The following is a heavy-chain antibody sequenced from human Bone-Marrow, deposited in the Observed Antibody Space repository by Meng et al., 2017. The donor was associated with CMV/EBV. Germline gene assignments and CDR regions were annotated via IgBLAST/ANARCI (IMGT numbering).Heavy chain of an antibody. D-gene: IGHD1-26*01. Sequence: LTCTVSGDSNSRSSYYWGFIRQPPGKGLEWIGNIYYSGNTYYNPSLKSRGTISMDTSKNQFSLKLTSVTAADTAVYYCARASGGSYYWGQGTLVTVSS. CDR1: GDSNSRSSYY. V-gene: IGHV4-39*07. CDR2: IYYSGNT. J-gene: IGHJ4*02. CDR3: ARASGGSYY.